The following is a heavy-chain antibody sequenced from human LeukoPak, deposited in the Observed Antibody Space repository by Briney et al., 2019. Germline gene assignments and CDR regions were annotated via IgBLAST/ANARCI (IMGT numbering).Heavy chain of an antibody. CDR2: ISYEGSKQ. J-gene: IGHJ4*02. V-gene: IGHV3-30*18. D-gene: IGHD1-26*01. CDR1: GFTFNSHG. CDR3: AKDGPRYSGTYCDY. Sequence: GGSLRLSCATSGFTFNSHGMHWVRQAPGKGLEGLAVISYEGSKQYYADSVKGRFTISRDSSNNPLYLQMNSLRVEDTAVYYCAKDGPRYSGTYCDYWGQGTLVTVSS.